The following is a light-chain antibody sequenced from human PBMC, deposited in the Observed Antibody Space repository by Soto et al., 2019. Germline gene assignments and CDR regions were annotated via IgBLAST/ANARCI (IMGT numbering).Light chain of an antibody. Sequence: DIQMTQSPSTLSASVGDTVTITRRASQKINYWLAWYQQKPGKPPKLLISKASNLESGVPSRFSGSGSETEFTLTISSLQPDDFATYYCQQYNSYSLLTFAGGTRVDIK. J-gene: IGKJ4*01. CDR1: QKINYW. CDR3: QQYNSYSLLT. V-gene: IGKV1-5*03. CDR2: KAS.